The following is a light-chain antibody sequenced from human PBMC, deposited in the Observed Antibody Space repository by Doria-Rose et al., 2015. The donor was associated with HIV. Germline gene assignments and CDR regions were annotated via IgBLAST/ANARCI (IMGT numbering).Light chain of an antibody. V-gene: IGKV3-20*01. Sequence: EIVLTQSPGTLSLSPGERATLSCRASQSVSSSYLAWYQQKPGQAPRLLIYGASSRATGITDRFSGSGSGTDFTLTISRLEPEDFAVYYCQQYAQAPLTFGGGTKVEIK. CDR2: GAS. CDR1: QSVSSSY. CDR3: QQYAQAPLT. J-gene: IGKJ4*01.